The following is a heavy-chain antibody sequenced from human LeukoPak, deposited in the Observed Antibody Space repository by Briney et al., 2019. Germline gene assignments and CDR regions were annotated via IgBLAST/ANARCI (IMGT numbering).Heavy chain of an antibody. CDR1: GFSFSSFT. D-gene: IGHD3-3*01. V-gene: IGHV3-7*01. CDR2: IKQDGSEK. CDR3: ARDIVGHYDSWSGYYRDY. Sequence: GGSLRLSCAASGFSFSSFTMNWVRQTPGKGLEWVANIKQDGSEKYYVDSVKGRFTISRDNAKNSLYLQMNSLRAEDTAVYYCARDIVGHYDSWSGYYRDYWGQGTLVTVSS. J-gene: IGHJ4*02.